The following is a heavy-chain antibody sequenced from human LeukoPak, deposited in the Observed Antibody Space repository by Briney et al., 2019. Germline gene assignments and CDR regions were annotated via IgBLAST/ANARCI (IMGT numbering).Heavy chain of an antibody. Sequence: VASVKVSCKASGYTFTGYYMHWVRQAPGQGLEWMGWINPNSGGTNYAQKFQGRVTMTRDTSISTAYMELRSLRSDDTAVFYSARDHLAADGSDAFDIWGHGTMVTVSA. J-gene: IGHJ3*02. D-gene: IGHD6-13*01. V-gene: IGHV1-2*02. CDR3: ARDHLAADGSDAFDI. CDR1: GYTFTGYY. CDR2: INPNSGGT.